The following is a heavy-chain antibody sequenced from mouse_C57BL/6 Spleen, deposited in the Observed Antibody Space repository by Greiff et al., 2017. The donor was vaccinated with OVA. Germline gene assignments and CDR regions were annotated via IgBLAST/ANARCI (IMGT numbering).Heavy chain of an antibody. D-gene: IGHD1-1*01. CDR1: GYTFTIYW. CDR3: ARPYYGSSYDYFDY. J-gene: IGHJ2*01. CDR2: IYPGSGST. Sequence: QVQLQQSGAELVKPGASVKMSCKASGYTFTIYWITWVKQRPGQGLEWIGDIYPGSGSTSYNEKFKSKATLTVDTSSSTAYMQLSSLTSEDSAVDYCARPYYGSSYDYFDYWGQGTTLTVSS. V-gene: IGHV1-55*01.